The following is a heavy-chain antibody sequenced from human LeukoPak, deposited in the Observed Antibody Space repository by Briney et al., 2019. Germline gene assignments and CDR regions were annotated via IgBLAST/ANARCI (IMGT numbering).Heavy chain of an antibody. D-gene: IGHD5-18*01. CDR2: ISGSGGST. V-gene: IGHV3-23*01. CDR3: AKDGSVDTAMVSLDYYMDV. Sequence: GGSLRLSCAASGFIFSSYEINWVRQAPGKGLEWVSAISGSGGSTYYADSVKGRFTISRDNSKNTLYLQMNSLRAEDTAVYYCAKDGSVDTAMVSLDYYMDVWGKGTTVTVSS. J-gene: IGHJ6*03. CDR1: GFIFSSYE.